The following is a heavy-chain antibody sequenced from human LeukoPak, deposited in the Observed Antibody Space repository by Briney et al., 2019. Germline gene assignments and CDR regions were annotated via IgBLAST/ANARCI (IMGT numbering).Heavy chain of an antibody. Sequence: ASVKVSCKVSGYTLTELSMHWVRQAPGKGLEWMGGFDPEDGETIYAQKFQGRVTVTEDTSTDTAYMELSSLRSEDTAVYCCAALPVGDYVSALDYWGQGTLVTVSS. D-gene: IGHD4-17*01. CDR2: FDPEDGET. J-gene: IGHJ4*02. V-gene: IGHV1-24*01. CDR3: AALPVGDYVSALDY. CDR1: GYTLTELS.